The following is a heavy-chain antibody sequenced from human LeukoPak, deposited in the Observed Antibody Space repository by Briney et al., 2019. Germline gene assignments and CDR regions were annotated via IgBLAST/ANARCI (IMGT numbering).Heavy chain of an antibody. D-gene: IGHD7-27*01. CDR1: GYTFTGYY. J-gene: IGHJ4*02. V-gene: IGHV1-2*02. CDR2: INPNTGDT. Sequence: ASVKVSCKASGYTFTGYYIHWVRQAPGQGLEWMGWINPNTGDTNYAQRFQGRVTMTRDMSINTAYMELSRLRSDDTAVYYCARDLHWGPDYWGQGTLVTVSS. CDR3: ARDLHWGPDY.